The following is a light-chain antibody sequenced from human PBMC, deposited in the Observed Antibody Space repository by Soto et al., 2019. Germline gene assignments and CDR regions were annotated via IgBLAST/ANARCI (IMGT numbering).Light chain of an antibody. Sequence: VLTQSPGTLSLSPGERGTLSCRASQSVSSSYLAWYQQKPGQAPRLLIYGAFSRATGIPDTFSGSGSGTDLTRTISRLEPEDFAVYYCQQYSSSPQTFGQGTKVEIK. CDR1: QSVSSSY. V-gene: IGKV3-20*01. J-gene: IGKJ1*01. CDR3: QQYSSSPQT. CDR2: GAF.